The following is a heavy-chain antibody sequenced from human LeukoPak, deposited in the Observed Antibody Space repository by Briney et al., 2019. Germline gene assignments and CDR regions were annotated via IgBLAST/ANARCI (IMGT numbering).Heavy chain of an antibody. CDR1: GTSFSSYY. CDR2: VNHSGYT. V-gene: IGHV4-34*01. Sequence: KPSETLSLTCAVSGTSFSSYYWSWIRQPPGKGLEWIGEVNHSGYTNDNPSLKSRVTIPVDTSKNQFSLRLRSVTATDTGVCFCARMTTGHDFWGQGTLVTVSS. CDR3: ARMTTGHDF. D-gene: IGHD4-17*01. J-gene: IGHJ4*02.